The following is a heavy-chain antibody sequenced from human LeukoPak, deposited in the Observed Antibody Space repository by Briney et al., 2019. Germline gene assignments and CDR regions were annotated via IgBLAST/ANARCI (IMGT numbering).Heavy chain of an antibody. CDR2: INHSGST. CDR1: GGSFSGYY. CDR3: ARGPIVGATLLPGSYMDV. V-gene: IGHV4-34*01. D-gene: IGHD1-26*01. J-gene: IGHJ6*03. Sequence: SETLSLTCAVYGGSFSGYYWSWIRQPPGKGLEWIGEINHSGSTNYNPSLKSRVTISVDTYKNQFSLKLSSVTAADTAVYYCARGPIVGATLLPGSYMDVWGKGTTVTVSS.